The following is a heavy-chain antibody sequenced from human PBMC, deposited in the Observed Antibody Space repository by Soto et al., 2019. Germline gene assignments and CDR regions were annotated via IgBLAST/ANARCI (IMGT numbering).Heavy chain of an antibody. CDR2: ISTGGST. CDR3: AGGWYVNYFDY. V-gene: IGHV3-66*01. Sequence: EVQLVESGGGLVQPGGSLRLSCAASGFTVSSNYMSWVRQAPGKGLEWVSIISTGGSTYYADSVKGRFTISRDNSKNTLYLQMNSLRGADTAVYYCAGGWYVNYFDYWGQGTLVTVSS. J-gene: IGHJ4*02. CDR1: GFTVSSNY. D-gene: IGHD6-19*01.